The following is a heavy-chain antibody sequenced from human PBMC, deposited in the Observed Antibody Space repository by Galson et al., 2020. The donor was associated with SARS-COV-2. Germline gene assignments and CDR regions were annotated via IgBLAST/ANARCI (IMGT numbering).Heavy chain of an antibody. CDR1: GYTFTSYY. V-gene: IGHV1-2*02. CDR3: AREPLHYDILTGYFLYYYGMDV. J-gene: IGHJ6*02. Sequence: ASVKVSCKASGYTFTSYYMHWVRQAPGQGLEWMGWINPNSGGTNYAQKFQGRVTMTRDTSISTAYMELSRLRSDDTAVYYCAREPLHYDILTGYFLYYYGMDVWGQGTTVTVSS. D-gene: IGHD3-9*01. CDR2: INPNSGGT.